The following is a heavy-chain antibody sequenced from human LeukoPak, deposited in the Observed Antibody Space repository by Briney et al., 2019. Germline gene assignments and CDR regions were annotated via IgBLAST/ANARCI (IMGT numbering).Heavy chain of an antibody. CDR3: AKNWVYSSGFDWFDP. J-gene: IGHJ5*02. D-gene: IGHD6-19*01. Sequence: PGGSLRLSCAASGFTFSNYAMSWVRQAPEKGLEWVSSVKGRFTISRDDSKNTLYLQMNSLRAEDTAVYYCAKNWVYSSGFDWFDPWGQGTLVTVSS. CDR1: GFTFSNYA. V-gene: IGHV3-23*01.